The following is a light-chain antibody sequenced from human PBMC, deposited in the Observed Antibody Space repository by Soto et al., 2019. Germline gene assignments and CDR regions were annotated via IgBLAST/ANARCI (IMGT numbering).Light chain of an antibody. V-gene: IGKV1-17*03. Sequence: DIQMTQSPSAMSASAGDRVIITCRASQGIGNWLGWFQQKPGKVPERLISAASSLQSGVPSRFSGSASGTEFTLTISSLQPEDFATYYCQQVNSYPQTFGQGTRLEIK. CDR3: QQVNSYPQT. CDR1: QGIGNW. CDR2: AAS. J-gene: IGKJ5*01.